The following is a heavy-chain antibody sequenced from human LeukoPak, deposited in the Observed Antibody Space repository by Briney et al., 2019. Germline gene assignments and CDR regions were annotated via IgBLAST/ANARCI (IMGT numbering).Heavy chain of an antibody. CDR2: ISGSGGST. Sequence: TGGSLRLSCAASGFTFSSYWITWVRQAPGKGLEWVSAISGSGGSTYYADSVKGRFTISRDNSKNTLYLQMNSLRAEDTAVYYCAKALYDFYGMDVWGQGTTVTVSS. V-gene: IGHV3-23*01. D-gene: IGHD3-3*01. CDR3: AKALYDFYGMDV. CDR1: GFTFSSYW. J-gene: IGHJ6*02.